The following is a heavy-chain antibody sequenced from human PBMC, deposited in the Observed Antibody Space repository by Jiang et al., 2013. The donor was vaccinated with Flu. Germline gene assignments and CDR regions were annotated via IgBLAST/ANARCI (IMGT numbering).Heavy chain of an antibody. CDR1: GGSFSSYA. CDR2: IIPILGTT. J-gene: IGHJ6*02. Sequence: GAEVKKPGSSVKVSCQASGGSFSSYAVSWVRQAPGQGLEWMGRIIPILGTTNYAQKFHGRVTITADKSTTTAYMEVSSLRSEDTAVYYCARNRFSIVAEGNSYYYHGMDVWGQGTTVTVSS. D-gene: IGHD5-12*01. V-gene: IGHV1-69*04. CDR3: ARNRFSIVAEGNSYYYHGMDV.